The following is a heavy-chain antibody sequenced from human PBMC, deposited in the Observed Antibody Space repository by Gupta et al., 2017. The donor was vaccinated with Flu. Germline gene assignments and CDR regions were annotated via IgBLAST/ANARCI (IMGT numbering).Heavy chain of an antibody. V-gene: IGHV1-69*01. CDR3: ATVWGLELRNYFDS. J-gene: IGHJ4*02. CDR1: GGTFRSYA. Sequence: QVQLVQSGAEVKKPGSSVKVSCKASGGTFRSYAINWVRQAPGQGLEWMGGIFPIFGSANYAQKFQGRVTITADESTSSAYMELSSLRSEDTAVYYCATVWGLELRNYFDSWGQGTLVTVSS. D-gene: IGHD1-7*01. CDR2: IFPIFGSA.